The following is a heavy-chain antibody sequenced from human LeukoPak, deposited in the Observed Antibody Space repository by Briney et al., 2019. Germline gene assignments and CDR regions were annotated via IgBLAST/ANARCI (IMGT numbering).Heavy chain of an antibody. J-gene: IGHJ4*02. D-gene: IGHD5-18*01. CDR1: GFTFSSYE. V-gene: IGHV3-48*03. CDR2: ISSSGSTI. Sequence: GGSLRLSCAASGFTFSSYEMNWVRQAPGKGLEWVSYISSSGSTIYYADSVKGRFTISRDNAKNSLYLQMNSLRAEDTAVYYCARDRGIQLWNAADYWGQGTLVTVSS. CDR3: ARDRGIQLWNAADY.